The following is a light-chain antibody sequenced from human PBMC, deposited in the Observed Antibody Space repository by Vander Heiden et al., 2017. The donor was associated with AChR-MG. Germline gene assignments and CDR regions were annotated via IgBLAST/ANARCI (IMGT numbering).Light chain of an antibody. CDR3: QQYDSSSWT. Sequence: ALTPSPAALSLSPGERATISCRASQNVSSSYLAWYQQKPGQAPRLLIYGASSRATGIPDRFSGSGSGTDFTLTISRLEPEDFAVYYCQQYDSSSWTFGQGTKLEIK. CDR1: QNVSSSY. CDR2: GAS. J-gene: IGKJ1*01. V-gene: IGKV3-20*01.